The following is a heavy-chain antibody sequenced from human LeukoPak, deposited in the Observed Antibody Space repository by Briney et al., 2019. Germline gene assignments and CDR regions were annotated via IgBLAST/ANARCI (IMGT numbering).Heavy chain of an antibody. D-gene: IGHD2/OR15-2a*01. J-gene: IGHJ6*03. CDR3: ARLLSNYYYYYMDV. CDR1: GFTLSSYW. V-gene: IGHV3-7*01. CDR2: IKQGGSEE. Sequence: GGSLRLSCAASGFTLSSYWMSWVRQAPGKELEWVANIKQGGSEEYYVDSVKGRFTISRDNAKNSLYLQMNSLTAEDTAVYYCARLLSNYYYYYMDVWGKGTTVTVSS.